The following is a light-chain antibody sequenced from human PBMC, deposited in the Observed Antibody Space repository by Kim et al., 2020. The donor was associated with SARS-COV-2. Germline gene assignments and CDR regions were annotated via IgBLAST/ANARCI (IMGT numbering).Light chain of an antibody. V-gene: IGLV3-21*04. CDR2: YDS. Sequence: APGKTARITCGGNNIGSKSVHWYQQKPGQAPVLVIYYDSDRPSGIPERFSGYNSGNTATLTISRVEAGDEADYYCQVWDSSSDHWVFGGGTQLTV. CDR1: NIGSKS. J-gene: IGLJ3*02. CDR3: QVWDSSSDHWV.